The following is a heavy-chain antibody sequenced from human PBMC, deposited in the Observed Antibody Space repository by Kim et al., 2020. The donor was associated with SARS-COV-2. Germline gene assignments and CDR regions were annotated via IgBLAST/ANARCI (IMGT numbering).Heavy chain of an antibody. CDR1: GFTFSSYW. D-gene: IGHD2-15*01. CDR2: INSDGSST. CDR3: ARVYCSGGSCHIYYFDY. J-gene: IGHJ4*02. Sequence: GGSLRLSCAASGFTFSSYWMHWVRQAPGKGLVWVSRINSDGSSTSYADSVKGRFTISRDNAKNTLYLQMNSLRAEDTAVYYCARVYCSGGSCHIYYFDYWGQGTLVTVSS. V-gene: IGHV3-74*01.